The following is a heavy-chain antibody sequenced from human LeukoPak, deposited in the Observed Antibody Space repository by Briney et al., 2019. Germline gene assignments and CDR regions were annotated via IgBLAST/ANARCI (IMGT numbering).Heavy chain of an antibody. J-gene: IGHJ4*02. D-gene: IGHD4-17*01. CDR3: AKVSTVTTSLIFDY. V-gene: IGHV3-23*01. CDR1: GFTFSRYT. CDR2: VSGSDGSI. Sequence: GGSLRLSCIASGFTFSRYTMTWVRQAPGRGLEWVSSVSGSDGSIRYADPVKGRFTTSRDNSKNTLYLQMNSLRAEDTAVYYCAKVSTVTTSLIFDYWGQGTLVTVSS.